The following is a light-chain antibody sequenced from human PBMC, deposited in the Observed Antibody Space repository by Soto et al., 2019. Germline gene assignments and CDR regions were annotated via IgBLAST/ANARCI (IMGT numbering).Light chain of an antibody. CDR2: AAS. Sequence: DIQMTQSPSSLSASVGDRVTITCRASQSISSDLNWYQQKQGKAPKLLIYAASSLQSGVPSRFSGSGSGTDFTLTISSLQPEDFATYYCQQSYSTPVTFGQGTKVEIK. V-gene: IGKV1-39*01. CDR3: QQSYSTPVT. CDR1: QSISSD. J-gene: IGKJ1*01.